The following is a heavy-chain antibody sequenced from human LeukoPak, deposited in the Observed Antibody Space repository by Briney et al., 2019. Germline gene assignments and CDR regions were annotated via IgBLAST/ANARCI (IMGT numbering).Heavy chain of an antibody. J-gene: IGHJ4*02. Sequence: PGGSLRLSCAASGFTFSSYGMHWVRQAPGKGLEWVAFIRYDGSNKYYADSVKGRFTISRDNSKNTLYLQMNSLRAEDTAVYYCAKVNTHIVTYDYWGQGTLVTVSS. CDR2: IRYDGSNK. CDR1: GFTFSSYG. D-gene: IGHD2/OR15-2a*01. V-gene: IGHV3-30*02. CDR3: AKVNTHIVTYDY.